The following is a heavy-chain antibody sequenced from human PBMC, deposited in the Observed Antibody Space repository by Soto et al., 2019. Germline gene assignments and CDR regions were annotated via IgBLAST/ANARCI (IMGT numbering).Heavy chain of an antibody. CDR2: ISGSAGST. V-gene: IGHV3-23*01. CDR1: GFTFSSYA. Sequence: EVQLLESGGGLVQPGGSLRLSCAASGFTFSSYAMSWVRQAPGKGLEWVSAISGSAGSTYYADSVKCRFTISRDNSKNTLYLQMNSLRAEDTAVFYCTKDLWPYLPAGGEFDSWGQGTLVTVSS. D-gene: IGHD3-16*01. CDR3: TKDLWPYLPAGGEFDS. J-gene: IGHJ4*02.